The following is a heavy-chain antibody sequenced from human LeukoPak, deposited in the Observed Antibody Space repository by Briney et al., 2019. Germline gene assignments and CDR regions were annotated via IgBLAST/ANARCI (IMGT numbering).Heavy chain of an antibody. D-gene: IGHD2-2*01. CDR2: IRGEAYGGAT. CDR3: VASDHRYCSSTSCRFDY. Sequence: PGGSLRLSCTASGFTFRDYGMSWVRQAPGKGLEWVAFIRGEAYGGATDYAASVKGRLTISRDDSKSIAYLQMSSLKTEDTAVYYCVASDHRYCSSTSCRFDYWGQGTLVTVSS. CDR1: GFTFRDYG. J-gene: IGHJ4*02. V-gene: IGHV3-49*04.